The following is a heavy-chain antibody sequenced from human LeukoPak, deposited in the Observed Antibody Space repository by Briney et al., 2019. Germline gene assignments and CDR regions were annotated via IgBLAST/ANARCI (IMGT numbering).Heavy chain of an antibody. V-gene: IGHV4-4*07. CDR3: ARDRGYCSSTSCYVWFDP. Sequence: KPSETLSLTCLVSGEPISSYYWSWIRQPAGKGLEWIGRIYTSGSTNYNPSLKSRVTISVDTSKNQFSLKLSSVTAADTAVYYCARDRGYCSSTSCYVWFDPWGQGTLVTVSS. CDR2: IYTSGST. J-gene: IGHJ5*02. D-gene: IGHD2-2*01. CDR1: GEPISSYY.